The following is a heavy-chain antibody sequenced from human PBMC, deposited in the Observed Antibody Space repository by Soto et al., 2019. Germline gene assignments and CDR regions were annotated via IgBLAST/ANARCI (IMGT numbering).Heavy chain of an antibody. J-gene: IGHJ4*02. D-gene: IGHD6-19*01. Sequence: QVQLQQWGAGLLKPSETLSLTCAVYGGSFSGYYWSWIRQPPGKGLEWIGEINHSRSTNYNPSLKSRVSKSVDTSKNQFSLKLSSVTAADTAVYYCARGRFPSVAGRGPLGYWGQGTLVTVSS. CDR1: GGSFSGYY. CDR3: ARGRFPSVAGRGPLGY. V-gene: IGHV4-34*01. CDR2: INHSRST.